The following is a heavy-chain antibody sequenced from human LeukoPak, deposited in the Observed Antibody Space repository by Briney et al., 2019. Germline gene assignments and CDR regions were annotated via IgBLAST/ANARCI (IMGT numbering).Heavy chain of an antibody. Sequence: ASVKVSCKXSGYTFTSYGISWVRQTPGQGLEWMGWISAYNGNTNYAQKLQGRVTMTTDTSTSTAYMELRSLRSDDTAVYYCARAVGLDYDFWSGYSSFDYWGQGTLVTVSS. CDR2: ISAYNGNT. D-gene: IGHD3-3*01. CDR3: ARAVGLDYDFWSGYSSFDY. V-gene: IGHV1-18*01. J-gene: IGHJ4*02. CDR1: GYTFTSYG.